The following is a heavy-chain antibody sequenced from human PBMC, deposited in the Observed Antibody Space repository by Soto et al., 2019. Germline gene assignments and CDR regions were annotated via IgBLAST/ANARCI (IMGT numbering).Heavy chain of an antibody. CDR2: IIPIFGTA. D-gene: IGHD3-22*01. Sequence: SVKVSCKASGGTFSSYAISWVRQAPGQGLEWMGGIIPIFGTANYAQKFQGRVTITADESTSTAYMELSSLRSEDTSVYYCARDPFTYYYDSSGSPNWFDPWGQGTLVTVSS. J-gene: IGHJ5*02. CDR3: ARDPFTYYYDSSGSPNWFDP. CDR1: GGTFSSYA. V-gene: IGHV1-69*13.